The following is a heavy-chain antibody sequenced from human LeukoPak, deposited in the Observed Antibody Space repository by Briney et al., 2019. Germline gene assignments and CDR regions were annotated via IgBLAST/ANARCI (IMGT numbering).Heavy chain of an antibody. CDR1: GGSFSGFH. V-gene: IGHV4-34*01. D-gene: IGHD3-10*01. CDR2: INHSGST. Sequence: SETLSLTCAVYGGSFSGFHWTWIRQPPGKGLEWIGEINHSGSTNYNPSLRSRVTISVDTSKNQFSLKLSSVTAADTAVYYCARGRAKYYGSGSYRPPCFDYWGQGTLVTVSS. CDR3: ARGRAKYYGSGSYRPPCFDY. J-gene: IGHJ4*02.